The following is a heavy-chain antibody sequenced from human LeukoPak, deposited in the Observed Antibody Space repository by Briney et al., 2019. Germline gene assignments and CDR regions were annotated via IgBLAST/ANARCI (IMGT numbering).Heavy chain of an antibody. J-gene: IGHJ4*02. V-gene: IGHV4-31*03. CDR3: ARVGWLRLEFDY. Sequence: SQTLSLTCTVSGGSISSGGYYWSWLRQHPGKGLEWIGYIYYSGSTYYNPSLKSRVTISVDTSKNQFSLKLSSVTAADTAVYYCARVGWLRLEFDYWGQGTLVTVSS. D-gene: IGHD5-12*01. CDR1: GGSISSGGYY. CDR2: IYYSGST.